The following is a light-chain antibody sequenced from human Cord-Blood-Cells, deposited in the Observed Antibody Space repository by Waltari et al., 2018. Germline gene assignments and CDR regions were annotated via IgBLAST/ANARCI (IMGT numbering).Light chain of an antibody. CDR1: QSISSN. CDR2: AAS. CDR3: QQSYSTPLT. J-gene: IGKJ3*01. V-gene: IGKV1-39*01. Sequence: DIQMTQSPSSLSASVGDRVTITCRASQSISSNLNWYQQKPGKAPKLLIYAASSLQSEVPSRFSGSGSGTDFTLTISSLQPEYFATYYCQQSYSTPLTVGPGTKVDIK.